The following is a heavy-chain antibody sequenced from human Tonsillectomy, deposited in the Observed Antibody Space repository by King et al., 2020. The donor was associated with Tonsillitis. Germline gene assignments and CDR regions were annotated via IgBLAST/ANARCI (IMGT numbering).Heavy chain of an antibody. CDR1: GFTFSSYG. J-gene: IGHJ4*02. CDR3: AKSRAGSSWYGGDC. Sequence: VQLVESGGGVVQPGRSLRLSCAASGFTFSSYGMHWVRQAPGKGLEWVAVTSYDGDIQYYADSVKGRFTISSDNSKNTLYLQMDSLRAEDTAVYYCAKSRAGSSWYGGDCWGQGTLVTVSS. CDR2: TSYDGDIQ. V-gene: IGHV3-30*18. D-gene: IGHD6-13*01.